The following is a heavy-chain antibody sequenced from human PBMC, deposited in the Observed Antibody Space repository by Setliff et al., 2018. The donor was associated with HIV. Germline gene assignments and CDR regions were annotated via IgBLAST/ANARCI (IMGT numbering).Heavy chain of an antibody. V-gene: IGHV4-4*02. CDR2: IYHSEYT. J-gene: IGHJ4*02. D-gene: IGHD3-22*01. CDR1: GGSISSDNW. CDR3: ARGHCSGTNCYDSSAYYHPV. Sequence: TLSLTCAVSGGSISSDNWWTWVRQPPGKGLEWIGEIYHSEYTNYNASLKSRVSMSVDKSKNQFSLKLTSVTAADTAVYYCARGHCSGTNCYDSSAYYHPVWGQGTLVTVSS.